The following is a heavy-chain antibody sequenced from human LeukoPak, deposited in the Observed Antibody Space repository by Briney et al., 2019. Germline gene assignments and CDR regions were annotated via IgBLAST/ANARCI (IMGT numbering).Heavy chain of an antibody. J-gene: IGHJ6*03. CDR2: ISSSSSTI. V-gene: IGHV3-48*04. Sequence: GGSLRLSCAASGFTFSSYSMNWVRQAPGKGLEWVSYISSSSSTIYYADSVKGRFTISRDNAKNSLYLQMIRLRAEDTAMYYCAKRGTETTMWVYYMDVWGKGTTVTVSS. CDR3: AKRGTETTMWVYYMDV. CDR1: GFTFSSYS. D-gene: IGHD1/OR15-1a*01.